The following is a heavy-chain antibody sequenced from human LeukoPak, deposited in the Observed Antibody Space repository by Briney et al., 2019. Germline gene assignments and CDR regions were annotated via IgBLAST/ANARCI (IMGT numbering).Heavy chain of an antibody. CDR1: GYTFTSYY. J-gene: IGHJ4*02. CDR2: INPSGGST. D-gene: IGHD2-2*01. CDR3: ARGIWGIVVVPAATTFDY. Sequence: ASVKVPCKASGYTFTSYYMHWVRQAPGQGLEWMGIINPSGGSTSYAQKFQGRVTMTRDTSTSTVYMELSSLRSEDTAVYYCARGIWGIVVVPAATTFDYWGQGTLVTVSS. V-gene: IGHV1-46*01.